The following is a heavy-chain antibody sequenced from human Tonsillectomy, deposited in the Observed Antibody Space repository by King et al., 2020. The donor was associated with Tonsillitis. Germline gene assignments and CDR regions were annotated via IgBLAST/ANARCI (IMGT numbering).Heavy chain of an antibody. V-gene: IGHV3-66*01. D-gene: IGHD6-13*01. CDR1: GFTVSGNY. Sequence: VQLVESGGGLVQPGGSLSLSGAASGFTVSGNYMSWVRQAPGKGLEWGAVIYSGGNTYYADSVKGRFTISRAISKNTLCLQMNSMRAEDTAMYYCARDISSSWQFDYWGQGTLVTVSS. J-gene: IGHJ4*02. CDR2: IYSGGNT. CDR3: ARDISSSWQFDY.